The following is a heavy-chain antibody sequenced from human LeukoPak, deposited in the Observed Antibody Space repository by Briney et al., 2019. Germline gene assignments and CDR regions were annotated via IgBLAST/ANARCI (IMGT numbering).Heavy chain of an antibody. CDR3: ARDLYQWLPSTRPRDYYYYMDV. Sequence: ASVKVSCKASGYTFTGYYIHWVRQAPGQGLEYMRWINPNSGGTNYAQKFQGRVTMTRDTSISTAYMELSRLRSDDTAVYYCARDLYQWLPSTRPRDYYYYMDVCGEGTTVTVSS. V-gene: IGHV1-2*02. D-gene: IGHD6-19*01. CDR2: INPNSGGT. CDR1: GYTFTGYY. J-gene: IGHJ6*03.